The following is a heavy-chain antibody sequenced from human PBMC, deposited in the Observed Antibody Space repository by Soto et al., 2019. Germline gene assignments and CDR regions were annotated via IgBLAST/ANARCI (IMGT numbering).Heavy chain of an antibody. V-gene: IGHV4-31*03. Sequence: QVQLQESGPGLVKPSQTLSLTCTVSGGSISSGGYYWSWIRQHPGKGLEWIGYIYYSGSTYYNPSLKRRVTISVDTSKNQFSLKLSSVTAADTAVYYCARDTVVTNDYWYFDLWGRGTLVTVSS. CDR1: GGSISSGGYY. D-gene: IGHD2-21*02. CDR3: ARDTVVTNDYWYFDL. J-gene: IGHJ2*01. CDR2: IYYSGST.